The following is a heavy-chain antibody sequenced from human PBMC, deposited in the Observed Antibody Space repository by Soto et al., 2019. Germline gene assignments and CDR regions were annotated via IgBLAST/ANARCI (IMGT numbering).Heavy chain of an antibody. V-gene: IGHV4-61*08. CDR2: ISYSGGT. CDR1: GDSVSSSDYY. Sequence: QVQLQESGPGLVKPSETLSLTCTVSGDSVSSSDYYWMWIRQPPGKGLEWLGYISYSGGTNHNPSPTRRGLVSGGTAKNRLSLKLSYVMAAATAVYYCARAYYYGEGRGRSMAVWGQGITVTVSS. D-gene: IGHD3-10*01. J-gene: IGHJ6*02. CDR3: ARAYYYGEGRGRSMAV.